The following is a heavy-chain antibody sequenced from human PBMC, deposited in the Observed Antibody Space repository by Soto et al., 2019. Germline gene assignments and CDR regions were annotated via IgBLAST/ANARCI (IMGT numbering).Heavy chain of an antibody. V-gene: IGHV3-21*01. Sequence: GGSLRLSCAASGFTFSSYSMNWVRQAPGKGLEWVSSISSSSSYIYYADSVKGRFTISRDNAKNSLYLQMNSLRAEDTAVYYCARDKRDRYSSLNWFDPWGQGTLVTVSS. CDR3: ARDKRDRYSSLNWFDP. CDR2: ISSSSSYI. J-gene: IGHJ5*02. CDR1: GFTFSSYS. D-gene: IGHD6-13*01.